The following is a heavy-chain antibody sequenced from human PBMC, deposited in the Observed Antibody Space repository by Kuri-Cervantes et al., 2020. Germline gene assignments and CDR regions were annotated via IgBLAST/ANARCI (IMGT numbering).Heavy chain of an antibody. Sequence: SETLFLTCTVSGGSISSGGYYWSWIRQHPGKGLEWIGYIYYSGSTYYNPSLKSRVTISVDTSKNQFSLKLSSVTAADTAVYYCARGELNSRRAFDIWGQGTMVTVSS. CDR1: GGSISSGGYY. V-gene: IGHV4-31*03. D-gene: IGHD1-7*01. J-gene: IGHJ3*02. CDR2: IYYSGST. CDR3: ARGELNSRRAFDI.